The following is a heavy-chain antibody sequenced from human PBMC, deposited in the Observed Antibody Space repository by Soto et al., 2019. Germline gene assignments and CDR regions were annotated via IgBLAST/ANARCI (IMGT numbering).Heavy chain of an antibody. V-gene: IGHV3-11*06. Sequence: QVQLVESGGGLVKPGGSLRLSCAASGFTFSDYYMSWIRQAPGKGLEWLSYISPGSRYPAYADSVKGRFTISRDNARRSLSLQMNSLTVDDTAIYYCVRGGGGGLFDPWGQGSMVTVSS. J-gene: IGHJ5*02. CDR3: VRGGGGGLFDP. CDR2: ISPGSRYP. CDR1: GFTFSDYY. D-gene: IGHD2-15*01.